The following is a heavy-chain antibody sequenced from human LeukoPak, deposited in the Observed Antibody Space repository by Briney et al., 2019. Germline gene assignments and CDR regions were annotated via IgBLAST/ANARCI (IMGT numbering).Heavy chain of an antibody. Sequence: GGSLRLSCAASGFTFSSYGMHWARQAPGKGLEWVAVIWNDGSDKYYADSVKGRFTISRDNSKNTLYLQMNSLRAEDTAVYYCAKPTRGSGSFLIDFWGQGALVTVSS. CDR1: GFTFSSYG. CDR2: IWNDGSDK. D-gene: IGHD1-26*01. CDR3: AKPTRGSGSFLIDF. V-gene: IGHV3-33*06. J-gene: IGHJ4*02.